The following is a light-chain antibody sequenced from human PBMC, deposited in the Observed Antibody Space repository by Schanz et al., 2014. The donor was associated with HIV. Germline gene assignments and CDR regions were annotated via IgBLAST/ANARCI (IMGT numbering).Light chain of an antibody. CDR1: QDIGNS. CDR2: AAS. CDR3: QKYNSAPWT. Sequence: DIQMTQSPSSLSASVGDRVTITCRASQDIGNSLAWYQQHPGKVPKLLIYAASTLHSGVPSRFTGSGSGTNLSLTISSLQPEDVATYYCQKYNSAPWTFGQGTKVDI. J-gene: IGKJ1*01. V-gene: IGKV1-27*01.